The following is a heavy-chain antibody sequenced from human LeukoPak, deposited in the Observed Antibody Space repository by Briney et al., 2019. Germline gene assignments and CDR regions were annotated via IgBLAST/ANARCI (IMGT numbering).Heavy chain of an antibody. V-gene: IGHV3-23*01. CDR3: ATSRRGWGSYFRYYFDY. CDR2: ISGSGGST. CDR1: GFTFSNAW. J-gene: IGHJ4*02. D-gene: IGHD1-26*01. Sequence: PGGSLRLSCAASGFTFSNAWMGWVRQAPGKGLEWVSAISGSGGSTYYADSVKGRFTISRDNSKNTLYLQMNSLRAEDTAVYYCATSRRGWGSYFRYYFDYWGQGTLVTVSS.